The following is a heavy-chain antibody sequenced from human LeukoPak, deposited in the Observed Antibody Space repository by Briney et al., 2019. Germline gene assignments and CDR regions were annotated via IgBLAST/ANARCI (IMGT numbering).Heavy chain of an antibody. CDR3: ARAEGSSGWTYYYYYYGMDV. Sequence: SETLSLTCTVSGGSISSGGFYWGWIRQSPGKGLEWIGYIYHAGSTYYNPSLKSRVTISVDRPENQFSLRLNSVTPEDTAVYYCARAEGSSGWTYYYYYYGMDVWGQGTTVTVSS. J-gene: IGHJ6*02. D-gene: IGHD6-19*01. V-gene: IGHV4-30-2*06. CDR2: IYHAGST. CDR1: GGSISSGGFY.